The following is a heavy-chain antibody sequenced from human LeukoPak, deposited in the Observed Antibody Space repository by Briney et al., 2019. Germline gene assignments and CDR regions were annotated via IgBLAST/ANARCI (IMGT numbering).Heavy chain of an antibody. Sequence: GASVKVSCKASGYTFTGYYMHWVRQAPGQGLEWMGWINPNSGGTNYAQKFQGRVTMTRDTSISTAYMELSRLRSDDTAVYYCARGQVGGMVATGAEYYFDYWGQGTLVTVSS. CDR1: GYTFTGYY. CDR2: INPNSGGT. J-gene: IGHJ4*02. CDR3: ARGQVGGMVATGAEYYFDY. V-gene: IGHV1-2*02. D-gene: IGHD5-12*01.